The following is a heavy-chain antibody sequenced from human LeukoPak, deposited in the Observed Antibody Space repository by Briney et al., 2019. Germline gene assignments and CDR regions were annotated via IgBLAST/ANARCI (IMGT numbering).Heavy chain of an antibody. CDR2: INAGNGNT. CDR3: ARGLMITFEGVIAGYGMDV. Sequence: ASVRVSCKASGYTFTSYAMHWVRQAPGHRLEWMGWINAGNGNTKYSQKFQGRVTITRDTSTSTAYMELRSLRSDDTAVYYCARGLMITFEGVIAGYGMDVWGPGTTVTVSS. V-gene: IGHV1-3*01. CDR1: GYTFTSYA. D-gene: IGHD3-16*02. J-gene: IGHJ6*02.